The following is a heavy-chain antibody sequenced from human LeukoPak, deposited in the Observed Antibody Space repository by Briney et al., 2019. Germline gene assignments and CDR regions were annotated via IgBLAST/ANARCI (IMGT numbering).Heavy chain of an antibody. CDR3: ATEKNYGDYNAYGMDV. CDR1: GFTFSSSN. CDR2: ITSSSSYI. J-gene: IGHJ6*02. V-gene: IGHV3-21*01. D-gene: IGHD4-17*01. Sequence: PGGSLRLSCVVSGFTFSSSNMNWVRQAPGRGLEWVSSITSSSSYIYYADSVKGRFTISRDNAKNSLSLQMNSLRAEDTAGYYCATEKNYGDYNAYGMDVWGQGTTVIVSS.